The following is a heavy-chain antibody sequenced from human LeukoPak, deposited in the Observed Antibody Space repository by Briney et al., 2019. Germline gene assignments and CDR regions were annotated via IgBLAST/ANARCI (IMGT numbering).Heavy chain of an antibody. CDR2: ISSSSSSM. J-gene: IGHJ4*02. CDR1: GFTFSSYS. Sequence: GGSLRLSCAASGFTFSSYSMNWVRQAPGKELEWVSYISSSSSSMYYADSVKGRFTISRDTAKNSLYLQMNSLRDEDTAVYYCVRGYCGSTSCAFDYWGQGTLVTVSS. CDR3: VRGYCGSTSCAFDY. D-gene: IGHD2-2*01. V-gene: IGHV3-48*02.